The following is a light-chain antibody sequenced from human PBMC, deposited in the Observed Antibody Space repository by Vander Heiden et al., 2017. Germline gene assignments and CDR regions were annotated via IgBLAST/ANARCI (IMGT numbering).Light chain of an antibody. CDR2: DAA. CDR3: QQFNTYPLT. Sequence: AIQLTPSPSSLSASVGDRVTITCRASQGIRSALAWYQQKPGKAPNLLIYDAATLEIGVPSRFSGSGSGTDFTLTISSLQPEDFATYYCQQFNTYPLTFGPGTKVDIK. CDR1: QGIRSA. V-gene: IGKV1-13*02. J-gene: IGKJ3*01.